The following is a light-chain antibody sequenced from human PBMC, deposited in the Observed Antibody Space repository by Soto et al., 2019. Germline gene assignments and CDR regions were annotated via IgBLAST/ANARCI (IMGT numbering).Light chain of an antibody. Sequence: QSALTQPASVSGSPGQSITISCTGTSSDVGGYHYVSWYQQHPGKAPKLMIYDVSNRPSGVSNRFSGSKSGNTASLTSSGLQAEDEADYYCSSYTSSSTLLYVFGTGTKVTVL. CDR1: SSDVGGYHY. CDR2: DVS. CDR3: SSYTSSSTLLYV. J-gene: IGLJ1*01. V-gene: IGLV2-14*01.